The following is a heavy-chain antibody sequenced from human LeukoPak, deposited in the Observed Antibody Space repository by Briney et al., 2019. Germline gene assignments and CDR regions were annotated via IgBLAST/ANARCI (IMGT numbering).Heavy chain of an antibody. Sequence: GGSLRLSCVASGFTFGDYAMSWFRQAPGKGLEWVGFFRSTAYGGTREYDASVKGRFTISRDDSKNIAYLQMNSLNTEDTAVYYCGSGSGWYSPDYWGQGTMVTVSS. CDR3: GSGSGWYSPDY. J-gene: IGHJ4*02. D-gene: IGHD6-19*01. CDR1: GFTFGDYA. V-gene: IGHV3-49*03. CDR2: FRSTAYGGTR.